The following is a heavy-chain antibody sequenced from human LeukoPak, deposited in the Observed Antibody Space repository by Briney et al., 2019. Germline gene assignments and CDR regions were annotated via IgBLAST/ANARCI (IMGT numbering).Heavy chain of an antibody. Sequence: SETLSLTCTVSGGSISSYYWSWIRQPAGKGLEWIGRIYSSGGSNYNPSLKSRVAISVDRSKNQFSLKLSSVTAADTAVYYCARDRDDSIAFWGPGTLVTVSS. CDR2: IYSSGGS. V-gene: IGHV4-4*07. CDR3: ARDRDDSIAF. J-gene: IGHJ4*02. D-gene: IGHD3-22*01. CDR1: GGSISSYY.